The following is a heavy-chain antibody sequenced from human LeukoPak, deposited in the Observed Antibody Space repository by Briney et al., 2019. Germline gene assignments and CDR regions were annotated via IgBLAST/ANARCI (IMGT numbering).Heavy chain of an antibody. CDR3: AREVPLVRGWYFDL. Sequence: SETLSLTCAVSGGSISSGAYSWSWIRQPPGKGLEWIGYIYHSGSTYYNPSLKSRVTISVDRSKNQFSLKLSSVTAADTAVYYCAREVPLVRGWYFDLWGRGTLVTVSS. D-gene: IGHD6-6*01. CDR1: GGSISSGAYS. V-gene: IGHV4-30-2*01. CDR2: IYHSGST. J-gene: IGHJ2*01.